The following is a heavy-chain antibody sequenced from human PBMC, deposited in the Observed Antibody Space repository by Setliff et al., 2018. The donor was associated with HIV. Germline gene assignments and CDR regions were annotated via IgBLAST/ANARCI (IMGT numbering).Heavy chain of an antibody. V-gene: IGHV4-39*01. CDR1: GGSISTATFY. J-gene: IGHJ4*02. CDR2: VYYTGST. D-gene: IGHD2-15*01. Sequence: SETLSLTCTVSGGSISTATFYWNWISQPPGKALEWLWIVYYTGSTNYTPSLKSRVAMSVDTSRNQFSLKLTSVTAADTAVYYCARRPIKGYGPFDSWGPGTLVTVS. CDR3: ARRPIKGYGPFDS.